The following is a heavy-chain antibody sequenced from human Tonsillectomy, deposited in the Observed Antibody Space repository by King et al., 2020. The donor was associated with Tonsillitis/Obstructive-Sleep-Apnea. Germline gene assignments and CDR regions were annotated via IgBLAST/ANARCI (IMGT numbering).Heavy chain of an antibody. J-gene: IGHJ4*02. CDR1: GGSFSSDSYY. CDR2: FSYSGST. Sequence: PLQESGPGLVKPSETLSLTCTVSGGSFSSDSYYWSWIRQPPGKGLEWIGYFSYSGSTNYNPSLKSRVTISLDTSRNQFSLKLSSVTAADTAVYFCARDLESVFDYWGQGTLVTVST. V-gene: IGHV4-61*01. CDR3: ARDLESVFDY.